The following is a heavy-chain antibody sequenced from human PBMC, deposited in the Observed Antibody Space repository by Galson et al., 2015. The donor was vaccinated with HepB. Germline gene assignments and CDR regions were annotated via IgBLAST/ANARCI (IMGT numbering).Heavy chain of an antibody. V-gene: IGHV1-18*01. D-gene: IGHD3-3*01. J-gene: IGHJ4*02. CDR1: GYTFTSYG. CDR2: ISAYNGNT. CDR3: ARDLSYYDFWSGYYKVKPSEIFDY. Sequence: SVKVSCKASGYTFTSYGISWVRQAPGQGLEWMGWISAYNGNTNYAQKLQGRVTMTTDTSTSTAYMELRSLRSDDTAVYYCARDLSYYDFWSGYYKVKPSEIFDYWGQRTLVTVSS.